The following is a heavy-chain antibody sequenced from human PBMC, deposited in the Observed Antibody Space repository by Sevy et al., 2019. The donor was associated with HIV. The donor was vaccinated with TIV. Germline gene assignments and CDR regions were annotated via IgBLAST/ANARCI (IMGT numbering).Heavy chain of an antibody. Sequence: ASVKVSCKASGYTFTGYYMHWVRQAPGQGLEWMGWINPNSGGTNYAQKFQGRVTMTRDTSISTAYMELSRLRPDDTAVYYCARRNLGGSYRHFDYWGQGTLVTVSS. CDR3: ARRNLGGSYRHFDY. J-gene: IGHJ4*02. V-gene: IGHV1-2*02. CDR2: INPNSGGT. D-gene: IGHD1-26*01. CDR1: GYTFTGYY.